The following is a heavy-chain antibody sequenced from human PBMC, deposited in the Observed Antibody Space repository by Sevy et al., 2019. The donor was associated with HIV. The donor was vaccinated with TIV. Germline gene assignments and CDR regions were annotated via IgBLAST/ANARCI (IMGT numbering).Heavy chain of an antibody. CDR1: GFIFNNYA. V-gene: IGHV3-30*02. D-gene: IGHD1-1*01. J-gene: IGHJ5*02. CDR3: AKDHPSGTTWFDP. Sequence: GGSLRLSCAASGFIFNNYAMHWVRQAPGKGLEWVAFIRYDGSSKYYADSVKGRFTISRDSSRNTLYLQMNSLRVEDTDVSYCAKDHPSGTTWFDPWGQGTLVTVSS. CDR2: IRYDGSSK.